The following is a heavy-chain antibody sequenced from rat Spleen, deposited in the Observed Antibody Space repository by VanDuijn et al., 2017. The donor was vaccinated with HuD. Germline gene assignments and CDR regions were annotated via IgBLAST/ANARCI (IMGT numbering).Heavy chain of an antibody. J-gene: IGHJ2*01. CDR1: GFTFSDYG. D-gene: IGHD1-9*01. CDR2: INYDGGTP. V-gene: IGHV5-29*01. Sequence: EVQLVESGGGLVQPGRSLKLSCAASGFTFSDYGVAWIRQAPTKGLEWVATINYDGGTPYYRDSVKGRFTISRDDAKSTLSLQMDSLRSEDTATYYCARRHYGYTDYFDHWGQGVMVTVSS. CDR3: ARRHYGYTDYFDH.